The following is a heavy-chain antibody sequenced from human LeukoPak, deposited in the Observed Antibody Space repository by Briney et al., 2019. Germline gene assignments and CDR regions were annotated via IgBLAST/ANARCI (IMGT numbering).Heavy chain of an antibody. CDR3: AKAKRITMVRGPSSAFDI. V-gene: IGHV3-7*01. Sequence: GGSLRLSCAASGFTFSSYWMSWVRQAPGKGLEWVANIKHDGSEKYYVDSVKGRFAISRDNAKNSLYLQMNSLRAEDTAVYYCAKAKRITMVRGPSSAFDIWGQGTMVTVSS. D-gene: IGHD3-10*01. J-gene: IGHJ3*02. CDR1: GFTFSSYW. CDR2: IKHDGSEK.